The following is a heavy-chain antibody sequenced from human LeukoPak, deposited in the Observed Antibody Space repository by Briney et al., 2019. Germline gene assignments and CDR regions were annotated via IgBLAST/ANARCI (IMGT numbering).Heavy chain of an antibody. V-gene: IGHV1-18*01. J-gene: IGHJ6*03. CDR2: VSAYNGNT. CDR3: AREPLGDLVVMDV. D-gene: IGHD2-15*01. Sequence: ASVKVSCKASGYTFTNYGISWVRQAPGQGLEWMGWVSAYNGNTNYAQELQDRVTMTTDSSTSTAYMELRSLRSDDTAVYYCAREPLGDLVVMDVWGKGTTVTVSS. CDR1: GYTFTNYG.